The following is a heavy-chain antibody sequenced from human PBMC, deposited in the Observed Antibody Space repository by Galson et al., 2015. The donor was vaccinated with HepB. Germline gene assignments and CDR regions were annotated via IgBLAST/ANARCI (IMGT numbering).Heavy chain of an antibody. CDR3: TRGFPYYNNELNDY. CDR2: ISSGGSYI. CDR1: GSTFTGYA. Sequence: SLRLSCAASGSTFTGYAMNWVRQPPGRGLEWISSISSGGSYIYYADSVKGQFTISRDNARNSLFLQLNGLRAEDTAVYYCTRGFPYYNNELNDYWGQGTLVTVSS. D-gene: IGHD3-22*01. V-gene: IGHV3-21*01. J-gene: IGHJ4*02.